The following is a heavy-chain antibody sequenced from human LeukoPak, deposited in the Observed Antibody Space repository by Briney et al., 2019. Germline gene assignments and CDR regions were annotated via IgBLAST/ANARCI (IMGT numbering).Heavy chain of an antibody. CDR3: ARAPPGLPLDY. D-gene: IGHD5-12*01. V-gene: IGHV1-69*04. CDR2: IIPILGIA. J-gene: IGHJ4*02. Sequence: GASVKVSCKASGGTSSSYAINWVRQAPGQGLEWMGRIIPILGIANYAQKFQGRVTITADKSTSTAYMELSSLRSEDTAVYYCARAPPGLPLDYWGQGTLVTVSS. CDR1: GGTSSSYA.